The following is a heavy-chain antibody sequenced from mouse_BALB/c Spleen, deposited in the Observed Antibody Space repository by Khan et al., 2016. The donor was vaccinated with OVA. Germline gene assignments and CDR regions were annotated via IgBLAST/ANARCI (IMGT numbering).Heavy chain of an antibody. J-gene: IGHJ4*01. CDR2: IWSDGST. CDR3: ARQPYYHYYVMDY. V-gene: IGHV2-6-1*01. CDR1: GFSLSSYG. Sequence: QVQLQQSGPGLVAPSQSLSITYTISGFSLSSYGIHWVRQPPGQGLEWLVVIWSDGSTTYNSTLKSRLSITKDNSKSQVFLKMNSLQTDDTAIYYCARQPYYHYYVMDYWGQGTSITVSS. D-gene: IGHD2-10*01.